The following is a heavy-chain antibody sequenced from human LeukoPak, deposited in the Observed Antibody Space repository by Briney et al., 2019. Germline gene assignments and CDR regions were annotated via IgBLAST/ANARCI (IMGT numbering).Heavy chain of an antibody. V-gene: IGHV4-59*01. CDR3: ARDSSSSGNWFDP. CDR1: GGSISSYY. Sequence: SETLSLTCTVSGGSISSYYWSWIRQPPGKRLEWIGYIYNSGSTNYNPSLKSRVTISVDTSKHQFSLKLSSVTAADTAVYYCARDSSSSGNWFDPWGQGTLVTVSS. D-gene: IGHD6-13*01. J-gene: IGHJ5*02. CDR2: IYNSGST.